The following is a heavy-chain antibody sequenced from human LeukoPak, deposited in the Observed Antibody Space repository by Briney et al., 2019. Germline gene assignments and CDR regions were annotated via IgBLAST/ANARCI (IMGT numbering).Heavy chain of an antibody. J-gene: IGHJ4*02. CDR1: GFIFSTYA. V-gene: IGHV3-30-3*01. CDR3: ATGGTSSWSDFDY. Sequence: HTGRSLRLSCAASGFIFSTYAMHWVRQAPGKGLERLAVISYDGSNKYYVDSVKGRFTISRDNSKNTLYLQMDSLKPEDTGVYYCATGGTSSWSDFDYWGQGALVTVSS. D-gene: IGHD6-13*01. CDR2: ISYDGSNK.